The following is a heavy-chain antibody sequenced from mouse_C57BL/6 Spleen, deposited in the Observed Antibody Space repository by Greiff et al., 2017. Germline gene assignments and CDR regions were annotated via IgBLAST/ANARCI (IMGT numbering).Heavy chain of an antibody. D-gene: IGHD1-1*01. V-gene: IGHV1-50*01. J-gene: IGHJ2*01. CDR3: ARRGYGSSYYFDY. CDR2: IDPSDSYT. CDR1: DYTFTSYW. Sequence: QVQLQQPGAELVKPGASVKLSCKASDYTFTSYWMQWVKQRPGQGLEWIGEIDPSDSYTNYNQKFKGKATLTVDTSSSTAYMQLSSLTSEDSAVYYCARRGYGSSYYFDYWGQGTTLTVSS.